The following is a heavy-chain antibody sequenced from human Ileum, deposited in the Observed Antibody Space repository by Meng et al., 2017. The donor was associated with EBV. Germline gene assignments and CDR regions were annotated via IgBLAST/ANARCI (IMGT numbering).Heavy chain of an antibody. CDR1: GGFFSGYY. CDR2: INHSGST. CDR3: AREARSSGYHPGIGP. J-gene: IGHJ5*02. V-gene: IGHV4-34*02. D-gene: IGHD3-22*01. Sequence: QVQLQQGGAGLLKPSETLSLTCAVYGGFFSGYYWGWIRQSPGKGLEWIGEINHSGSTNYNPSLKSRVTISVDTSKNQFSLKLTSVTAADTAVYYCAREARSSGYHPGIGPWGQGTLVTVSS.